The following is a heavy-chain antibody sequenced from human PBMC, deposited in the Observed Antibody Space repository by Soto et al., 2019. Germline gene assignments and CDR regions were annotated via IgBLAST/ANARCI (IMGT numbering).Heavy chain of an antibody. CDR3: ARGRITMVRGVMLSY. J-gene: IGHJ4*02. Sequence: QVQLQQWGAGLLKPSETLSLTCAVYGGSFSGYYWSWIRQPPGQGLEWIGEINHSGSTNYNPSLKSRVTVSVDTSKNQCSRNLSAVTAAVTAVYYGARGRITMVRGVMLSYWGQGTLVTVSS. V-gene: IGHV4-34*01. CDR1: GGSFSGYY. D-gene: IGHD3-10*01. CDR2: INHSGST.